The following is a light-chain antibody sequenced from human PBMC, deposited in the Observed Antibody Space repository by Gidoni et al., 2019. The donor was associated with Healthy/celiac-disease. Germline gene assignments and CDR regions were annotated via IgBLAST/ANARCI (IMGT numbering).Light chain of an antibody. V-gene: IGKV1-39*01. CDR1: QSISSY. Sequence: DIQMTQSPASLSASVGDRVTITCRASQSISSYLNWYQQKPGQAPKLLIYAASSLQSGVPSRFSGSGSGTDFTLTISSLQSEDFATYYCQQCYSTPPFTFGPGTKVDI. CDR2: AAS. J-gene: IGKJ3*01. CDR3: QQCYSTPPFT.